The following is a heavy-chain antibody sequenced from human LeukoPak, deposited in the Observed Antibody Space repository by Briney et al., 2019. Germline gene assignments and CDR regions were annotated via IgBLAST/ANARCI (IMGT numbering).Heavy chain of an antibody. V-gene: IGHV4-59*01. Sequence: SETLSLTCTVSGGSISSYYSSWIRQPPGKGLEWIGYIYYSGSTNYNPSLKSRVTISVDTSKNQFSLKLSSVTAADTAVYYCARETPTVDTAPGYYGMDVWGQGTTVTVSS. CDR1: GGSISSYY. CDR3: ARETPTVDTAPGYYGMDV. CDR2: IYYSGST. D-gene: IGHD5-18*01. J-gene: IGHJ6*02.